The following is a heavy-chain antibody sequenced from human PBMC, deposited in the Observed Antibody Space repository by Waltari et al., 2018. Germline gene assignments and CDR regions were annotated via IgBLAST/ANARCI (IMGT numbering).Heavy chain of an antibody. D-gene: IGHD5-18*01. J-gene: IGHJ4*02. Sequence: QVQLQESGPGLAKPSQTLSLTCTVSGGSISSGSYYWSWIRQPAGKGLEWIGRIYTSGSTNYNPSLKSRVTISVDTSKNQFSLKLSSVTAADTAVYYCARGHVDTAMDDFDYWGQGTLVTVSS. CDR1: GGSISSGSYY. V-gene: IGHV4-61*02. CDR3: ARGHVDTAMDDFDY. CDR2: IYTSGST.